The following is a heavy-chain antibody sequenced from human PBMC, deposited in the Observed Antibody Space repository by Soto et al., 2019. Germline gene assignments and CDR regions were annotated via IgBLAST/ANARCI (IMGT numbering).Heavy chain of an antibody. Sequence: QLQLQESGPGLVKPSETLSLTCTVSGGSISSSSYYWGWIRQPPGKGLEWIGSIYYSGSTYYNPSLKRRVPISVDTSKNQFSLKLSSVTAADTAVYYCARLRAARFDPWGQGTLVTVSS. CDR2: IYYSGST. CDR1: GGSISSSSYY. D-gene: IGHD5-18*01. J-gene: IGHJ5*02. V-gene: IGHV4-39*01. CDR3: ARLRAARFDP.